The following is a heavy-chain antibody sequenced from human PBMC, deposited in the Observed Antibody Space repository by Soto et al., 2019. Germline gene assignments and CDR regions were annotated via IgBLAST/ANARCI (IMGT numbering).Heavy chain of an antibody. CDR2: IYYSGST. D-gene: IGHD2-21*02. V-gene: IGHV4-31*03. CDR1: GGSISSGGYF. CDR3: ARSALKNYGGDSYVRKFDC. Sequence: SETLSLTRTVSGGSISSGGYFWSWIRQHPGKGLEWIGYIYYSGSTYYNPSLKSRVTISVYTSKNQFSLKLSAVTAADTAVYYGARSALKNYGGDSYVRKFDCLGQGTLGTVSS. J-gene: IGHJ4*02.